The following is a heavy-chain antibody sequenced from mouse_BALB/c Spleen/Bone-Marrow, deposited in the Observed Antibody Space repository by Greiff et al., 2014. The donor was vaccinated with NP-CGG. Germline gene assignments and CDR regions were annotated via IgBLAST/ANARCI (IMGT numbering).Heavy chain of an antibody. CDR3: ARSYYVGYYAMDY. Sequence: EVMLVESGGGLVQPGGSRKLSCAASGFTFSSFGIHWVRQAPEKGLEWVAYISCDSSTIYYADTVKGRFTISRDNPKNTLFLQMTSLRSEDTAMYYCARSYYVGYYAMDYWGQGTSVTVSS. CDR2: ISCDSSTI. D-gene: IGHD1-1*01. CDR1: GFTFSSFG. V-gene: IGHV5-17*02. J-gene: IGHJ4*01.